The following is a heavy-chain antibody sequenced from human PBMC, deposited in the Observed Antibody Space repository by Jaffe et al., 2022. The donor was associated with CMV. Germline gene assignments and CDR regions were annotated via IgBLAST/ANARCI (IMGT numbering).Heavy chain of an antibody. J-gene: IGHJ6*03. CDR1: GFTFNNYL. CDR2: IKQDGSEK. D-gene: IGHD4-17*01. V-gene: IGHV3-7*03. CDR3: ARVDADYRFYYYYMDV. Sequence: EVQLVESGGGLVQRGGSLRLSCAASGFTFNNYLMTWVRQAPGKGLEWVANIKQDGSEKYYVDSVKGRFTISRDNAKDSLYLQMSGLRAEDTAVYFCARVDADYRFYYYYMDVWGKGTTVTVSS.